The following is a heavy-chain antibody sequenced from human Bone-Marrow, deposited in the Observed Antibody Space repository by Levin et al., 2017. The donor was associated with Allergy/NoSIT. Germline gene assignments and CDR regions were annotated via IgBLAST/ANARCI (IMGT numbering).Heavy chain of an antibody. V-gene: IGHV3-30-3*01. CDR3: ARDENYGDYKGVFDY. J-gene: IGHJ4*02. CDR1: RFTLNGYS. CDR2: ISYDGSNK. Sequence: GGSLRLSCAASRFTLNGYSMHWVRQAPGKGLEWVAVISYDGSNKNYADSVKGRFTISRDNSKNALYLQMISLRAEDTAVYYCARDENYGDYKGVFDYWGQGTPVTVSS. D-gene: IGHD4-17*01.